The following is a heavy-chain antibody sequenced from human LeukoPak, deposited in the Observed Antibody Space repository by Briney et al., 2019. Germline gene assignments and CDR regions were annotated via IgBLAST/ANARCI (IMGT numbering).Heavy chain of an antibody. CDR3: ARRAGAYSHPYDY. Sequence: HPGGSLRLSCAASGFTFSRNSMSWVRQAPGKGLEWVSFIYSDNTHYSDSVKGRFTISRDNSKNTLYLQMNSLRAEDTAVYYCARRAGAYSHPYDYWGQGTLVTVSS. V-gene: IGHV3-53*01. CDR1: GFTFSRNS. J-gene: IGHJ4*02. D-gene: IGHD4/OR15-4a*01. CDR2: IYSDNT.